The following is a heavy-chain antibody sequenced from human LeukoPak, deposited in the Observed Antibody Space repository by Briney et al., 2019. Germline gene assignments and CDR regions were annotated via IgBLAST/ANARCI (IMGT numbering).Heavy chain of an antibody. D-gene: IGHD3-22*01. Sequence: GGSLRLSCAASGFTFSSYWMSWVRQAPGKGLEWVANIKQDGSEKYYVDSVKGRFTISRDNAKNSLYLQMNSLRAEDTAVYYCARRGYYYDSSGAFDIWGQGTMVTVSS. CDR3: ARRGYYYDSSGAFDI. J-gene: IGHJ3*02. CDR2: IKQDGSEK. CDR1: GFTFSSYW. V-gene: IGHV3-7*01.